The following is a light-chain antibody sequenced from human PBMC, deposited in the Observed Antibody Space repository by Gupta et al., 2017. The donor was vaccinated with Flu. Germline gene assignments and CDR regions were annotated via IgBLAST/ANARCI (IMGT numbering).Light chain of an antibody. Sequence: EVVMTQSPATLSVSPGERATLSCRASRSVSTNLAWYQQKRGQAPRLLIYHASTRDTGIPARFSDNGFEKELTLTISSRQQEDFAIYYCQQDQIWPPLTFGGGTKVEIK. CDR1: RSVSTN. CDR3: QQDQIWPPLT. J-gene: IGKJ4*01. CDR2: HAS. V-gene: IGKV3-15*01.